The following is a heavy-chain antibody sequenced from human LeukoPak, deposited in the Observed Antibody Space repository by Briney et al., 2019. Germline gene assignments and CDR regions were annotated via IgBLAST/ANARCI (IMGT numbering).Heavy chain of an antibody. CDR2: INTNTGNP. CDR1: GYTFTSYA. CDR3: ARVETTYYYDYYGMDV. Sequence: ASVKVSCKASGYTFTSYAMNWVRQAPGQGLEWMGWINTNTGNPTYAQGFTGRFVFSLDTSVSTAYLQISSLKAEDTAVYYCARVETTYYYDYYGMDVWGQGTTVTVSS. D-gene: IGHD5-24*01. V-gene: IGHV7-4-1*02. J-gene: IGHJ6*02.